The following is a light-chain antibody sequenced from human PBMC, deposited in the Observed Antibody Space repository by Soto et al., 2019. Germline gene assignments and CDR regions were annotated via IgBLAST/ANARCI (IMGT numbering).Light chain of an antibody. CDR2: HAS. CDR3: QHYNSYSEA. Sequence: IQMSQSPSTLPASIGDGVTITCRASQSIDRWLAWYQQKPGKAPKILIYHASSLETGVPSRFSGSGSGTEFTLTISSLQPDDFATYYCQHYNSYSEAFGQGTNVDIK. V-gene: IGKV1-5*01. CDR1: QSIDRW. J-gene: IGKJ1*01.